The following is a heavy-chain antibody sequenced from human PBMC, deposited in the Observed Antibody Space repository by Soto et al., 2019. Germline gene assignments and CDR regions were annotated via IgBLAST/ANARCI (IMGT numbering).Heavy chain of an antibody. CDR3: ARSEEGSGYLI. D-gene: IGHD3-22*01. CDR1: GGSISSSSYY. Sequence: SETLSLTCTVSGGSISSSSYYWGWIRQPPGKGLEWIGSIYYSGSTYYNPSLKSRVTISVDTSKNQFSLKLSSVTAADTAVYYCARSEEGSGYLIWGQGTLVTVSS. V-gene: IGHV4-39*01. CDR2: IYYSGST. J-gene: IGHJ4*02.